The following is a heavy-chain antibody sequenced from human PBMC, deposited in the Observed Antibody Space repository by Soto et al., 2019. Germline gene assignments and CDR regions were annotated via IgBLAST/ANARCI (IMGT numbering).Heavy chain of an antibody. CDR2: ISWNSGSI. D-gene: IGHD6-19*01. CDR1: GFTFDDYA. Sequence: EVQLVESGGGLEQPGRSLRLSCAASGFTFDDYAMHWVRQVPGKGLEWVSGISWNSGSIRYADSVKGRFTISRDNAKNSLYLQMNSLRAEDTALYYCAKDRSGYSSGYFDNWGQGTLVTVSS. J-gene: IGHJ4*02. CDR3: AKDRSGYSSGYFDN. V-gene: IGHV3-9*01.